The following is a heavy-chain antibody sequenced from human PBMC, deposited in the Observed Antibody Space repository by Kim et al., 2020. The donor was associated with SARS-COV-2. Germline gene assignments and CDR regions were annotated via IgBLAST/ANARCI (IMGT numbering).Heavy chain of an antibody. CDR1: GGSFSSYY. Sequence: SETLSLICTVSGGSFSSYYLSWIRQSAGRGLEWIGRIHASGSTNYNPSLKSRLTMSVDTSKHQMSLELSSVTAADTAMYYCARQVAGADRRFDYWGQGILVTVSS. D-gene: IGHD6-19*01. CDR3: ARQVAGADRRFDY. CDR2: IHASGST. J-gene: IGHJ4*02. V-gene: IGHV4-4*07.